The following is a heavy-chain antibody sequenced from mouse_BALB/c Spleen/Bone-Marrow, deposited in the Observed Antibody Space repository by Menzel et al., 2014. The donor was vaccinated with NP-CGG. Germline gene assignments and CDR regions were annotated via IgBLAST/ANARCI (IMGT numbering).Heavy chain of an antibody. V-gene: IGHV1S137*01. CDR1: GYTFTDYA. J-gene: IGHJ4*01. CDR3: ARSGKVRNAMDY. CDR2: ISGYYGDA. Sequence: VNLVDSGAELVRPGISVKISCKGSGYTFTDYAIHWVKQSHAKSLEWIGLISGYYGDAIYNQKFKGKATMTVDKSSSTAHMDLARLTSEDSAIYYCARSGKVRNAMDYWGQGTSVTVSS. D-gene: IGHD2-14*01.